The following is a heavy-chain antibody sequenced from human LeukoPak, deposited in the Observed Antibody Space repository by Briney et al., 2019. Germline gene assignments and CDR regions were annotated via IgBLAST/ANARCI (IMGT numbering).Heavy chain of an antibody. D-gene: IGHD2-15*01. Sequence: GGSLRPSCAASGFSFSAYGMNWVRQAPGKGLEWVSAIGGSGATTYYADSVRGRFTISRDNSKNTMYLQMSSLRAEDTAVYYCAKIRLEESATGYWGQGTLVTVSS. V-gene: IGHV3-23*01. CDR3: AKIRLEESATGY. CDR1: GFSFSAYG. CDR2: IGGSGATT. J-gene: IGHJ4*02.